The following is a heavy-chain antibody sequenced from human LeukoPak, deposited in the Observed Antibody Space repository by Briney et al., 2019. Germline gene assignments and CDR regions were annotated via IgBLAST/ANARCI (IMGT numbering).Heavy chain of an antibody. J-gene: IGHJ3*02. Sequence: SLRLSCAASGFTVDDYAMHWVRQAPGEGLGWVSGISWDSCSIGYADSVKGRFTISRDNAKNSLYLQMNSLRAEDTALYYCAKVNWGRVFDIWGQGTMVTVSS. D-gene: IGHD7-27*01. CDR3: AKVNWGRVFDI. V-gene: IGHV3-9*01. CDR2: ISWDSCSI. CDR1: GFTVDDYA.